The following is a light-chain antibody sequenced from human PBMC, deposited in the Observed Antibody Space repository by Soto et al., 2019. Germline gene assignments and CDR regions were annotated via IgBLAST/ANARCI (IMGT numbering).Light chain of an antibody. CDR2: GAS. CDR1: QSVSSNY. V-gene: IGKV3-20*01. Sequence: EIVLTQSPGTLSLSPGERATLSCRASQSVSSNYLAWYQQKPGQAPRLLSYGASSRATGIPDRFSGSGSGTDFTLTISRLEPEDFAVYYCQHYGRAPRGTFGQGTKVEIK. J-gene: IGKJ1*01. CDR3: QHYGRAPRGT.